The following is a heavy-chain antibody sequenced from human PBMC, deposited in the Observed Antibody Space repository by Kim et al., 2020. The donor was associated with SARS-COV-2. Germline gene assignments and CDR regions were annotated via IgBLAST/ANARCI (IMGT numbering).Heavy chain of an antibody. CDR2: IYYSGST. Sequence: SETLSLTCTVSGGSISSSSYYWGWIRQPPGKGLEWIGSIYYSGSTYYNPSLKSRVTISVDTSKNQFSLKLSSVTAADTAVYYCARRRAYCGGDCYFGKVDYWGQGTLVTVSS. J-gene: IGHJ4*02. D-gene: IGHD2-21*01. CDR3: ARRRAYCGGDCYFGKVDY. CDR1: GGSISSSSYY. V-gene: IGHV4-39*01.